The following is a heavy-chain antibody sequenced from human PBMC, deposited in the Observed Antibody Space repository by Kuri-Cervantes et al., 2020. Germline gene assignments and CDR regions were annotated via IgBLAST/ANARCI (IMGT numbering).Heavy chain of an antibody. V-gene: IGHV3-21*01. J-gene: IGHJ3*02. CDR1: GFTFSSYS. CDR2: ISSSSSYI. D-gene: IGHD3-22*01. CDR3: ARERGGYYDRSLDAFDI. Sequence: GESLKISCAASGFTFSSYSMNWVRQAPGKGLEWVSSISSSSSYIYYADSVKGRFTISRDNAKNSLYLQMNSLRAEDTAVYYCARERGGYYDRSLDAFDIWGQGTMVTVSS.